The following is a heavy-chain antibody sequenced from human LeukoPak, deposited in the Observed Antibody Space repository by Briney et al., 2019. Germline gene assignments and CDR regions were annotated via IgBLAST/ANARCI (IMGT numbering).Heavy chain of an antibody. D-gene: IGHD4-17*01. CDR2: IRYEGRSK. J-gene: IGHJ4*02. Sequence: GGSLRLSCAASGFTFSSYGMHWVRQAPGKGLEWVAFIRYEGRSKYFADSVKGRFTISRDNSKKTLYLQMNSLRAEDTAVYYCAKDGDYATAGTFDYWGQGTLVTVSS. CDR3: AKDGDYATAGTFDY. V-gene: IGHV3-30*02. CDR1: GFTFSSYG.